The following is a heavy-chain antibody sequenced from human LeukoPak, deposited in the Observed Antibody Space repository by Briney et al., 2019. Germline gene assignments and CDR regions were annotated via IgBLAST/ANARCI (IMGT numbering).Heavy chain of an antibody. Sequence: QPGGSLRLSCAASGFTFSSYAMPWVRQAPGKGLEYVSAISSNGGSTYYANSVKGRFTISRDNSKNTLYLQMGSLRAEDMAVYYCVREGPGLGDHYFGYWGQGTLVTVSS. CDR3: VREGPGLGDHYFGY. CDR1: GFTFSSYA. J-gene: IGHJ4*02. CDR2: ISSNGGST. V-gene: IGHV3-64*01. D-gene: IGHD3-16*01.